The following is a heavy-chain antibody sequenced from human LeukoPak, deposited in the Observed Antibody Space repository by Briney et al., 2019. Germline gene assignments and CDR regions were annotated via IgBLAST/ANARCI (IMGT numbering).Heavy chain of an antibody. Sequence: PGGSLRLSCAASGFTVSSNYMSWVRQAPGKGLEWVSVIYSGGSTYYADSVKGRFTISRDNSKNTLYLQMNSLRAEDTAVYYCARDTAEWLRQRTTSKTDYWGQGTLVTVSS. D-gene: IGHD3-3*01. CDR2: IYSGGST. CDR3: ARDTAEWLRQRTTSKTDY. CDR1: GFTVSSNY. J-gene: IGHJ4*02. V-gene: IGHV3-53*01.